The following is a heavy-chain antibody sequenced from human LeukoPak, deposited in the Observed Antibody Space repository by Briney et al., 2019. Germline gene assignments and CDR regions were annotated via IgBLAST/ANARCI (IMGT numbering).Heavy chain of an antibody. V-gene: IGHV4-39*07. D-gene: IGHD5-24*01. CDR3: ATGDGYNSYYFNQ. CDR1: DGPISSSAYY. Sequence: SETLSLTCTVSDGPISSSAYYWGWIRQPPGKGLEWVGSFYWSGNTYYNPSLKSRVTVLVDKSKNVFSLKLNSVAAADTALYYCATGDGYNSYYFNQWGQGILVTVSS. J-gene: IGHJ4*02. CDR2: FYWSGNT.